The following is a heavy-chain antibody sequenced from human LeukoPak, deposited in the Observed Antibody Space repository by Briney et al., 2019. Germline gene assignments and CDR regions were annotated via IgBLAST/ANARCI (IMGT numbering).Heavy chain of an antibody. Sequence: SQTLSLTCTVSGGSISSGSYYWSWIRQPAGKGLEWIGRIYTSGSTNYNPSLKSRVTISADTSKNQFSLNLTSVTAADTAVYYCARSGGTWSYNYWGQGTLVTVSS. CDR2: IYTSGST. D-gene: IGHD1-26*01. V-gene: IGHV4-61*02. CDR3: ARSGGTWSYNY. J-gene: IGHJ4*02. CDR1: GGSISSGSYY.